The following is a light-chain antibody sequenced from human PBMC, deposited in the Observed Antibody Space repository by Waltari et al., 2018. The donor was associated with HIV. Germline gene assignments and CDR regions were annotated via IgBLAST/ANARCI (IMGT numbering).Light chain of an antibody. CDR3: QHYNNWPIT. V-gene: IGKV3D-15*01. Sequence: IVMTTSPVTLSVPLGERATLSCWASQSVSNNLAWYQQKPGQAPRLLIYGASTRATGTPARFSASGSGTEFTLTISSLQSEDFAVYHCQHYNNWPITFGGGTKVEIK. CDR1: QSVSNN. J-gene: IGKJ4*01. CDR2: GAS.